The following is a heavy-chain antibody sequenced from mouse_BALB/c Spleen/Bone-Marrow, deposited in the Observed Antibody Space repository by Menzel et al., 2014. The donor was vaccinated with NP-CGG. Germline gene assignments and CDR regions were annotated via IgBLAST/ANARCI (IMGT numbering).Heavy chain of an antibody. Sequence: VKLQESGAELARPGASVKLSCKASGYTFTDYYINWVKQRTGQGPEWIGEIYPGSGNTYYNEKFKGKATLTADKSSSTAYMQLSSLTSEDSAVYFCARSAYYGNYLDYWGQGTTLTVSS. CDR2: IYPGSGNT. D-gene: IGHD2-10*01. J-gene: IGHJ2*01. CDR1: GYTFTDYY. V-gene: IGHV1-77*01. CDR3: ARSAYYGNYLDY.